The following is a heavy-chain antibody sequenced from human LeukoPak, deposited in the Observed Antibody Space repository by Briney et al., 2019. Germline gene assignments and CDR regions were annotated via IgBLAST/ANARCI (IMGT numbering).Heavy chain of an antibody. D-gene: IGHD3-10*01. CDR2: ISYDGSNK. Sequence: GGSLRLSCAASGFMFSNYGMQWVRQAPGKGLEWVAVISYDGSNKYYADSVKGRFTISRDNSKNTLYLQLNSLRAEDTAVYYCAKDLRRRYYFGSGSRGGTFDIWGQGTMVTVSS. J-gene: IGHJ3*02. CDR3: AKDLRRRYYFGSGSRGGTFDI. CDR1: GFMFSNYG. V-gene: IGHV3-30*18.